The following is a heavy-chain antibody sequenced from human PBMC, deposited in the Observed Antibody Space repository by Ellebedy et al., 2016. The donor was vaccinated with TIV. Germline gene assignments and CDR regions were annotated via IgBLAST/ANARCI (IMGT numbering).Heavy chain of an antibody. V-gene: IGHV3-33*01. CDR3: ARVGPDYSNYGEFDY. Sequence: GGSLRLSXAASGFTFSSYGMHWVRQAPGKGLEWVAVIWYDGSNKYYADSVKGRFTISRDNSKNTLYLQMNSLRAEDTAVYYCARVGPDYSNYGEFDYWGQGTLVTVSS. D-gene: IGHD4-11*01. CDR1: GFTFSSYG. J-gene: IGHJ4*02. CDR2: IWYDGSNK.